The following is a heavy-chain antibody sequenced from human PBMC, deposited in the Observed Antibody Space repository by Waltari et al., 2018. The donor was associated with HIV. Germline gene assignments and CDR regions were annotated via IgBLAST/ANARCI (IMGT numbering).Heavy chain of an antibody. V-gene: IGHV3-33*01. D-gene: IGHD3-10*01. CDR2: ICYDGSNK. CDR3: ARGEDYYYGSGSYHAPLGY. J-gene: IGHJ4*02. Sequence: QVQLVESGGGVVQPGRSLRLSCAASGFTFSSYGMHWVSKAPGKGLEWVAVICYDGSNKYYADSVKGLFTISRDNSKNTLYLQMNSLRAEDTAVYYCARGEDYYYGSGSYHAPLGYWGQGTLVTVSS. CDR1: GFTFSSYG.